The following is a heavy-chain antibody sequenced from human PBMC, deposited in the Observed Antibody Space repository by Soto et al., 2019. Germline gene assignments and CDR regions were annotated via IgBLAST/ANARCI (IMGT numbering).Heavy chain of an antibody. CDR3: ARGSSPNVISIFGVVINHFDF. V-gene: IGHV3-33*01. CDR1: GFTFSSYG. CDR2: IWYDGSNK. D-gene: IGHD3-3*01. J-gene: IGHJ4*02. Sequence: PGGSLRLSCAASGFTFSSYGMHWVRQAPGKGLEWVAVIWYDGSNKYYADSVKGRFTISRDNSKNTLYLQMNSLRAEDTAVYYCARGSSPNVISIFGVVINHFDFRGPGTLVTLSS.